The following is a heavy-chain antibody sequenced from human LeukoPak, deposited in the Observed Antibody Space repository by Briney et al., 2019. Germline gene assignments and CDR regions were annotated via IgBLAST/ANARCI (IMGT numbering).Heavy chain of an antibody. Sequence: GGSLRLSCAASGFTFRGFLMSWVRQTPGKGLEWVANIKQDGSEKYYADSVKGRFTISRDNTKNSLSLQMNSLRAEDTALYYCARDRIDQWLTFDIRGQGTMVTVSS. J-gene: IGHJ3*02. V-gene: IGHV3-7*03. CDR1: GFTFRGFL. CDR2: IKQDGSEK. CDR3: ARDRIDQWLTFDI. D-gene: IGHD3-22*01.